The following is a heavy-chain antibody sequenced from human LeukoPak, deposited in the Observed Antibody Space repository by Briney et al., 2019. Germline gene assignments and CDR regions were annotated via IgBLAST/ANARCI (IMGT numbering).Heavy chain of an antibody. Sequence: PGGSLRLSCAASGFSFSSYWMHWVRQAPGKGLVWVSRIKSDGKTNHADSVKGRFTISRDNAKNTVSLQMNSLRAEDTGVYYCARAPSEIGGYYPEYFRHWGQGTLVTVSS. J-gene: IGHJ1*01. V-gene: IGHV3-74*01. CDR3: ARAPSEIGGYYPEYFRH. D-gene: IGHD3-22*01. CDR1: GFSFSSYW. CDR2: IKSDGKT.